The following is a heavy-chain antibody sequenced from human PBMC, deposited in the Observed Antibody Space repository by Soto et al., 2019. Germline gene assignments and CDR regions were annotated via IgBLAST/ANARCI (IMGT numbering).Heavy chain of an antibody. D-gene: IGHD3-10*01. J-gene: IGHJ6*02. CDR3: AKDMDYGSGSSNKVYYYYGMDV. CDR2: ISWDGGST. Sequence: ESGGVVVQPGGSLRLSCAASGFTFDDYTMHWVRQAPGKGLEWVSLISWDGGSTYYADSVKGRFTISRDNSKNSLYLQMNSLRTEDTALYYCAKDMDYGSGSSNKVYYYYGMDVWGQGTTVTVSS. V-gene: IGHV3-43*01. CDR1: GFTFDDYT.